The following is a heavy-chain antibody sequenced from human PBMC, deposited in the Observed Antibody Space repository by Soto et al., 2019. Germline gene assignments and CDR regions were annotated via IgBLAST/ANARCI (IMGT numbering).Heavy chain of an antibody. J-gene: IGHJ4*02. CDR3: ASGIPVAGALDY. V-gene: IGHV3-9*01. D-gene: IGHD6-19*01. Sequence: GGSLRLSCAASGFTFDDYAMLWVRQAPGKGLEWVSGISCNSGSIGYADSVKGRFTISRDNAKNSLYLQMNSLRAEDTALYYCASGIPVAGALDYWGPGTLVTVSS. CDR1: GFTFDDYA. CDR2: ISCNSGSI.